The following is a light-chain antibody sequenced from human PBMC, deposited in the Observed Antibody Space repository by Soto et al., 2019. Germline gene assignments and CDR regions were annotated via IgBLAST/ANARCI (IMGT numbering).Light chain of an antibody. V-gene: IGLV1-47*01. CDR1: SSNIGSNY. J-gene: IGLJ2*01. CDR2: RNN. CDR3: AAWDDSLSGVV. Sequence: QSVLTQPPSASGTPGQRVTISCSGSSSNIGSNYVYWYQQLPGTAPKLLNYRNNQRPSGVPDRFSGSKSGTSASPAISGLRSEDEADYYCAAWDDSLSGVVFGGGTKVTVL.